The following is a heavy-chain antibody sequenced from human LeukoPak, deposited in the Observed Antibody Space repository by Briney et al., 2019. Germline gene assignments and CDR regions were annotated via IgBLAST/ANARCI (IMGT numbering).Heavy chain of an antibody. CDR3: ARDYLEYGDYGHGT. J-gene: IGHJ5*02. CDR1: GYTFTSYY. CDR2: INPSGGST. D-gene: IGHD4-17*01. Sequence: ASVKVSCKASGYTFTSYYIHWVRQAPGQGLEWMGLINPSGGSTNYAQKFQGRVTMTRDTSTSTVYMELSSLRSEDTAVYYCARDYLEYGDYGHGTWGQGTLVTVSS. V-gene: IGHV1-46*01.